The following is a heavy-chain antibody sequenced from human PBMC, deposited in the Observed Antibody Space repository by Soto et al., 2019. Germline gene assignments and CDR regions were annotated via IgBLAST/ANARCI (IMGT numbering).Heavy chain of an antibody. V-gene: IGHV3-13*01. J-gene: IGHJ6*03. CDR1: GFTFSSYD. CDR2: IGTAGDT. D-gene: IGHD6-13*01. Sequence: GGSLRLSCAASGFTFSSYDMHWVHQATGKGLEWVSAIGTAGDTYYPGSVKGRFTISRENAKNSLYLQMNSLRAGDTAVYYCARSGSSWYPAYYYYMDVWGKGTTVTVSS. CDR3: ARSGSSWYPAYYYYMDV.